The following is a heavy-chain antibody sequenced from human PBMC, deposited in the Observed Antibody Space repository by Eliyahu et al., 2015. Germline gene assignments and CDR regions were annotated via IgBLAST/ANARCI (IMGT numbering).Heavy chain of an antibody. CDR3: AKHPLYDFWSGYSNWFDP. Sequence: EVQLLESGGGLVQPGGSLRLSCAASGFTFSSYAMSWVRQAPGKGLEWVSAISGSGGSTYYADSVKGRFTISRDNSKNTLYLQMNSLRAEDTAVYYCAKHPLYDFWSGYSNWFDPWGQGTLVTVSS. CDR2: ISGSGGST. V-gene: IGHV3-23*01. D-gene: IGHD3-3*01. CDR1: GFTFSSYA. J-gene: IGHJ5*02.